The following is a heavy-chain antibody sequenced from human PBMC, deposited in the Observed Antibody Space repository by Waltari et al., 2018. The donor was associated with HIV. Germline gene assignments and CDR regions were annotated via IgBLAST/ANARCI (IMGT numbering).Heavy chain of an antibody. Sequence: QVQLVESGGDVVQPGGSLRLSCAVSGFTFSSYGMHWVRQALGKGLEWMSFITYDGSNKYYADSVKGRFTISRDSSKNTLYLQMNGLRSEDTAVYYCAKDGYTPTYFDYWGQGTLVTVSS. D-gene: IGHD1-1*01. CDR1: GFTFSSYG. CDR2: ITYDGSNK. CDR3: AKDGYTPTYFDY. V-gene: IGHV3-30*02. J-gene: IGHJ4*02.